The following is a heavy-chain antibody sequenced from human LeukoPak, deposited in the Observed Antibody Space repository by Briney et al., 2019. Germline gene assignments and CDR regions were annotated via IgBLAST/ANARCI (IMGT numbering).Heavy chain of an antibody. Sequence: SVKVSCKASGGTFISYAISWVRQAPGQGLEWMGGIIPIFGTANYAQKFQGRVTITADESTSTAYMELSSLRSEDTAVYYCARMGYSGYDYANYYYYGMDVWGQGTTVTVSS. J-gene: IGHJ6*02. CDR1: GGTFISYA. D-gene: IGHD5-12*01. V-gene: IGHV1-69*01. CDR3: ARMGYSGYDYANYYYYGMDV. CDR2: IIPIFGTA.